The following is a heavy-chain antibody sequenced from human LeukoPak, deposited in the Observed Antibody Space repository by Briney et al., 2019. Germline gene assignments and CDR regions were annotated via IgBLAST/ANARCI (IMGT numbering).Heavy chain of an antibody. Sequence: ASVKVSCKASGYTFTSYDINWVRQATGQGLEWMGWMNPNSGNTGYAQKFQGRVTITRNTSISTAYMELSSLRSEDTAVYYCARDLFPNTDYYDSSGHDYWGQGTLVTVSS. CDR3: ARDLFPNTDYYDSSGHDY. D-gene: IGHD3-22*01. CDR1: GYTFTSYD. V-gene: IGHV1-8*03. J-gene: IGHJ4*02. CDR2: MNPNSGNT.